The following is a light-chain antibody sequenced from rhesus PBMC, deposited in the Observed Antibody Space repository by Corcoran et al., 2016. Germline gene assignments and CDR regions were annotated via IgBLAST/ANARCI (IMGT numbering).Light chain of an antibody. CDR3: QQHDNSPLT. J-gene: IGKJ4*01. Sequence: DIQMTQSPSSLSASVGDRVTITCRASQDISYWLAWYQQKPGKTPKLLIYKASNLETGVPLRFSGSGSGTDFTLTISSIQPEDLATYYCQQHDNSPLTVGGGTKVELK. CDR2: KAS. V-gene: IGKV1-69*01. CDR1: QDISYW.